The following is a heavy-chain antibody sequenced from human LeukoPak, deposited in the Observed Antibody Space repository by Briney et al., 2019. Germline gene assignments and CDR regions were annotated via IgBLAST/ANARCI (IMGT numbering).Heavy chain of an antibody. CDR3: AKEGGLLNWFDP. CDR1: GFTFSSYG. V-gene: IGHV3-30*02. CDR2: IRYDGSNK. D-gene: IGHD2-21*01. Sequence: PGGSLRLSCAASGFTFSSYGMHWVRQAPGKGLEWVAFIRYDGSNKYYADSVKGRFTISRDNSKNTLYLQMNSLRAEDTAVYYRAKEGGLLNWFDPWGQGTLVTVSS. J-gene: IGHJ5*02.